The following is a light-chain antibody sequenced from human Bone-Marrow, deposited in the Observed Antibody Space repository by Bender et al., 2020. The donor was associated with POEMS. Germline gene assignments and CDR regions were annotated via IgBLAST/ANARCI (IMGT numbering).Light chain of an antibody. Sequence: QSALTQPRSVSGSPGQSVTISCTGSSSDVGGYNWVSWYQQHPGKAPKLLIYDVSTRPSGIPDRFSGSQSGTSATLGIAGLQTGDEADYFCGTLDYRLSLGIFGGGTRLTVL. CDR2: DVS. J-gene: IGLJ2*01. V-gene: IGLV2-11*01. CDR3: GTLDYRLSLGI. CDR1: SSDVGGYNW.